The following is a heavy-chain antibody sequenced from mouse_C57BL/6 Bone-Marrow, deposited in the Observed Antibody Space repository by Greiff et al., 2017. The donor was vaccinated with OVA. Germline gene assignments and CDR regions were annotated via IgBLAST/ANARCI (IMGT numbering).Heavy chain of an antibody. Sequence: VQLQQSGAELVRPGASVTLSCKASGYTFTDYEMHWVKQTPVHGLEWIGAIDPETGGTAYNQKFKGKAILTADKSSSTAYMELRSLTSEDSAVYYCTEALGRGWYFDVWGTGTTVTVSS. CDR2: IDPETGGT. V-gene: IGHV1-15*01. J-gene: IGHJ1*03. CDR3: TEALGRGWYFDV. CDR1: GYTFTDYE. D-gene: IGHD4-1*01.